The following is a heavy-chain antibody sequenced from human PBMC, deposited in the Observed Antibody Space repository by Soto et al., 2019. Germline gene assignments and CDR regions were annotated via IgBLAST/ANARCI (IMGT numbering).Heavy chain of an antibody. D-gene: IGHD6-19*01. CDR1: GNTVPNYA. V-gene: IGHV1-3*01. CDR3: AKDPRIGIAVAGVFDY. J-gene: IGHJ4*02. CDR2: INGGNGNT. Sequence: ASVKVSCKASGNTVPNYAIHWVRQAPGQRLEWMGWINGGNGNTYYSEHFQGRVTFTRDTSKNTLYLQMNSLRAEDTAVYYCAKDPRIGIAVAGVFDYWGQGTLVTVSS.